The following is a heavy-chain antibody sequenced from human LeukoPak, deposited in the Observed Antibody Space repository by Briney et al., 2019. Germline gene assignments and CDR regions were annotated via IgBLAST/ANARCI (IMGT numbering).Heavy chain of an antibody. CDR1: GYTFTSYD. D-gene: IGHD6-6*01. V-gene: IGHV1-18*01. CDR2: ISAYNGNT. J-gene: IGHJ5*02. Sequence: ASVKVSCKASGYTFTSYDINWVRQATGQGLEWMGWISAYNGNTNYAQKLQGRVTMTTDTSTSTAYMELRSLRSDDTAVYYCARDLYSSSWFDPWGQGTLVTVSS. CDR3: ARDLYSSSWFDP.